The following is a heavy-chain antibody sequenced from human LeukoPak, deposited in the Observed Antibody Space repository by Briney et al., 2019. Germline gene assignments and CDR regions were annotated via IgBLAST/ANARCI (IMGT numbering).Heavy chain of an antibody. CDR3: AKSWRITMVRGVPRGSSLFDY. CDR1: GFTFSSYA. CDR2: ISGSGGST. J-gene: IGHJ4*02. Sequence: PGGSLRLSCAASGFTFSSYAMSWVRQAPGKGLEWVSPISGSGGSTYYADSVKGRFTISRDNSKNTLYLQMNSLRAEDTAVYYCAKSWRITMVRGVPRGSSLFDYWGQGTLVTVPS. V-gene: IGHV3-23*01. D-gene: IGHD3-10*01.